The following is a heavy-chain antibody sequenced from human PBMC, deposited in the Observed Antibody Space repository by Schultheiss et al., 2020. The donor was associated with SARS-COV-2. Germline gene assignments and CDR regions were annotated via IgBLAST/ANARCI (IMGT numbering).Heavy chain of an antibody. CDR2: INAYNGNT. V-gene: IGHV1-18*01. J-gene: IGHJ4*02. CDR3: ARAVGGSRVVPAAIDY. Sequence: ASVKVSCKASGYTFTSYAMHWVRQAPGQRLEWMGWINAYNGNTNYAQKLQGRVTMTTDTSTSTAYMELRSLRSDDTAVYYCARAVGGSRVVPAAIDYWGQGTLVTVS. CDR1: GYTFTSYA. D-gene: IGHD2-2*01.